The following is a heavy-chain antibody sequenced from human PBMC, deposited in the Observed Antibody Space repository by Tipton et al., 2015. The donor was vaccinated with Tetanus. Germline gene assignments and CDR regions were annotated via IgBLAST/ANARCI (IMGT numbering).Heavy chain of an antibody. J-gene: IGHJ4*02. V-gene: IGHV3-21*01. CDR2: ITGSGHI. Sequence: GSLRLSCAASGFTLTTYSINWFRQAPGKGLEWVSSITGSGHITYADSVKGRFTISRDNAKNSVYLQMDSLRAEDTAVYYCARMQSGSYFDLWGPGILVTVSS. D-gene: IGHD1-26*01. CDR1: GFTLTTYS. CDR3: ARMQSGSYFDL.